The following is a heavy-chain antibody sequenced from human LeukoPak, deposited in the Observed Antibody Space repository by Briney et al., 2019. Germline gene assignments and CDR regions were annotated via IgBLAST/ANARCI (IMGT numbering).Heavy chain of an antibody. CDR2: TYYRSQWYN. J-gene: IGHJ4*02. CDR3: SRGSTAKFYY. CDR1: GNTVSGRNAS. V-gene: IGHV6-1*01. Sequence: SQTLSLTCVISGNTVSGRNASWDWIRQSPSRGLEWLGRTYYRSQWYNDYAVSVKGRITIIPDAYKNQFSLRLDSLTPEDTAVYYCSRGSTAKFYYWGQGTLVTVSS. D-gene: IGHD4-17*01.